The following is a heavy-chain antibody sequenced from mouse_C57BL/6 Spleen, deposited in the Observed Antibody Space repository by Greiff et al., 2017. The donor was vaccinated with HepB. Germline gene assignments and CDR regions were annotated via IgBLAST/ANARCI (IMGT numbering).Heavy chain of an antibody. CDR2: INPSNGGT. CDR1: GYTFTSYW. D-gene: IGHD1-1*01. CDR3: AVSGDYYGSSYGYFVN. V-gene: IGHV1-53*01. J-gene: IGHJ2*01. Sequence: VQLQQPGSDLVKSGASVKLSCKASGYTFTSYWMHWVKPRPGQGLEWTGNINPSNGGTNYNEKFKSKAKRTVDKSSSPAYVQLSSLTSEDSALFCCAVSGDYYGSSYGYFVNWGQGDTLTDSS.